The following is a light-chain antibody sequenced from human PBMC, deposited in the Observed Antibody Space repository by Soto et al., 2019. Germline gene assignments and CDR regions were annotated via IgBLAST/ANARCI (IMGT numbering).Light chain of an antibody. CDR2: DNN. CDR3: GTWDNNLSAVV. Sequence: QSVLTQPPSVSAAPGQKVTISCSGSSSNIGNNYVSWYQQLPGTAPKLLIYDNNQRLSVIPDRFSGSKSGTSATLDITGLQTGDEADYYCGTWDNNLSAVVFGGGTKLTVL. J-gene: IGLJ2*01. V-gene: IGLV1-51*01. CDR1: SSNIGNNY.